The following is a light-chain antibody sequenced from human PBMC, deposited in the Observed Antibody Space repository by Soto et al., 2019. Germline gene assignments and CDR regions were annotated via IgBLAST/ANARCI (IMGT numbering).Light chain of an antibody. Sequence: QSVLTQPPSASGSPGQSVTISCTGTSSDVGAYNSVSWYQQHPGKAPKLMIYEVIKRPSGVPDRFSGSKSDNMASLTVSGLQAEDEAVYYCSSYAGSNTFVVFGGGTKLTVL. J-gene: IGLJ2*01. V-gene: IGLV2-8*01. CDR1: SSDVGAYNS. CDR2: EVI. CDR3: SSYAGSNTFVV.